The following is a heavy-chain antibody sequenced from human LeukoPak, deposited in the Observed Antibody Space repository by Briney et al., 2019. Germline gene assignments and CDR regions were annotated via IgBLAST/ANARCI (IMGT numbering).Heavy chain of an antibody. J-gene: IGHJ6*03. V-gene: IGHV4-39*07. Sequence: PSETLSLTCTVSGGSISSSSHYWGWIRQPPGKGLEWIGSIYYSGSTYYNPSLKSRVTISVDTSKNQFSLKLSSVTAADTAVYYCASSGWDYYYYYYMDVWGKGTTVTISS. CDR1: GGSISSSSHY. CDR3: ASSGWDYYYYYYMDV. D-gene: IGHD6-19*01. CDR2: IYYSGST.